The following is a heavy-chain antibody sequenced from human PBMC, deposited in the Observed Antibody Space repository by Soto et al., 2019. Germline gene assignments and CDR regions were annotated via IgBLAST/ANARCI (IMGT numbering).Heavy chain of an antibody. D-gene: IGHD6-19*01. V-gene: IGHV2-5*02. Sequence: QITLKESGPTLVKPTQTLTLTCTFSGFSLSSTRVAVGWIRQPPGKALEWLALIFWDDDKRYSPFLKSRLTTXTXTXXTQVVLTTTIMDPVDTATYYCAHSVVAGLGYYFDYWGQGTLVTVSS. CDR3: AHSVVAGLGYYFDY. CDR1: GFSLSSTRVA. CDR2: IFWDDDK. J-gene: IGHJ4*02.